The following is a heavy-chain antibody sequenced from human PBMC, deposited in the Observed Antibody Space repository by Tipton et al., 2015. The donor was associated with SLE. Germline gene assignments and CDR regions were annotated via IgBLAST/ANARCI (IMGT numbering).Heavy chain of an antibody. CDR1: GGSISSGGYY. Sequence: TLSLTCTVSGGSISSGGYYWSWFRQHPGKGLEWIGYIYYSGSTNYNPSLKSRLNISVAKSKNQFSLKLTSVTAADTAVYFCARRFFDGSGSIWGQGTLVTVSS. D-gene: IGHD3-22*01. J-gene: IGHJ4*02. V-gene: IGHV4-31*03. CDR3: ARRFFDGSGSI. CDR2: IYYSGST.